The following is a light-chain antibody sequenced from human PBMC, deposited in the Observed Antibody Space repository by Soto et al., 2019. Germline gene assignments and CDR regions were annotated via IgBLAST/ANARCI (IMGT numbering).Light chain of an antibody. V-gene: IGKV4-1*01. Sequence: DIVMTQSPDSLAVSLGERATINCKSSQSVLYSSNNKNYLAWYQQKPGQPPKLLIYWASTRESGVPDRFSGSGSGTEFPLTISSLQAEDVAVYYCQQDYSTPVTFGPGTKVDIK. CDR1: QSVLYSSNNKNY. J-gene: IGKJ3*01. CDR3: QQDYSTPVT. CDR2: WAS.